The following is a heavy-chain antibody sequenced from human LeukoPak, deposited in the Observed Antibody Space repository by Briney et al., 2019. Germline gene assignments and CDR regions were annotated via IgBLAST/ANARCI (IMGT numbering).Heavy chain of an antibody. D-gene: IGHD2-21*02. CDR1: GFTSSTYW. V-gene: IGHV4-39*01. CDR2: ISYSGNT. CDR3: ASKVGDVTAYDH. Sequence: PGGSLRLSCAASGFTSSTYWMSWVRQPPGKGLEWIGSISYSGNTYYNPSLKSRVTMSVDTSKNQFSLKLTSVTATDTSVYYCASKVGDVTAYDHWGQGTLVTVSS. J-gene: IGHJ4*02.